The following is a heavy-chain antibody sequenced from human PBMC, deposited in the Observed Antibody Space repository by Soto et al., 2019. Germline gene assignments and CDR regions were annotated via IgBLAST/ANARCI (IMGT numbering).Heavy chain of an antibody. Sequence: PSETLSLTCTVSGGSISSGDYYWSWIRQPPGKGLEWIGYIYYSGSTYYNPSLKSRVTISVDTSKNQFSLKLSSVTAADTAVYYCARGHDYGDYLDYWGQGTPVTVSS. D-gene: IGHD4-17*01. V-gene: IGHV4-30-4*01. CDR3: ARGHDYGDYLDY. CDR1: GGSISSGDYY. CDR2: IYYSGST. J-gene: IGHJ4*02.